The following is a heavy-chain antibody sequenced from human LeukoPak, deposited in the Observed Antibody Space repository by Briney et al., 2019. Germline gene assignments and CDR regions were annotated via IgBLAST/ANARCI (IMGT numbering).Heavy chain of an antibody. D-gene: IGHD2-2*01. CDR1: GGTFSSYA. Sequence: GASVKVSCKASGGTFSSYAISWVRQAPGQGLEWMGWMNPNSGNTGYAQKFRGRVTMTRNTSISTAYMELSSLRSEDTAVYYCASSPRGVQLPLDYWGQGTLVTVSS. CDR2: MNPNSGNT. V-gene: IGHV1-8*02. CDR3: ASSPRGVQLPLDY. J-gene: IGHJ4*02.